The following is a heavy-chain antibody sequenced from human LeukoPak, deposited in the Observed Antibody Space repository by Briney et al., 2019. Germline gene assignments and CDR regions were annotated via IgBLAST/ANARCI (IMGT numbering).Heavy chain of an antibody. D-gene: IGHD6-13*01. J-gene: IGHJ4*02. Sequence: SETLSLTCAVYGGSFSGYYWSRIRQPPGKGLEWIGEINHSGSTNYNPSLKSRVTISVDTSKNQFSLKLSSVTAADTAVYYCARRGGSSWMDLSLYYFDYWGQGTLVTVSS. V-gene: IGHV4-34*01. CDR1: GGSFSGYY. CDR2: INHSGST. CDR3: ARRGGSSWMDLSLYYFDY.